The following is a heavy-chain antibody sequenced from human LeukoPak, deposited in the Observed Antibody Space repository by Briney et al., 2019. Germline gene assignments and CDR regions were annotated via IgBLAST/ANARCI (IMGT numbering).Heavy chain of an antibody. CDR1: GCTFTSYG. CDR2: ISAYNGNT. D-gene: IGHD6-13*01. V-gene: IGHV1-18*01. J-gene: IGHJ4*02. CDR3: ARDRLIAAAALFDY. Sequence: GASVKVSCKASGCTFTSYGISWVRQAPGQGLEWMGWISAYNGNTNYAQKLQGRVTMTTDTSTSTAYMELRSLRSDDTAVYYCARDRLIAAAALFDYWGQGTLVTVSS.